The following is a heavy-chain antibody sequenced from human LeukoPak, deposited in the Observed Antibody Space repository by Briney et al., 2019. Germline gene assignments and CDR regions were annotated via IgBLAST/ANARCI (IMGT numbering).Heavy chain of an antibody. CDR3: ARDYYDTSGYFYGSNY. CDR2: ISVYSGNT. D-gene: IGHD3-22*01. CDR1: GYTFTSFA. V-gene: IGHV1-18*01. J-gene: IGHJ4*02. Sequence: GASVKVSCKASGYTFTSFAITWVRQAPGQGLEWMGWISVYSGNTHYPQKLQGRATMTTDTSTTTAYMELRSLRSDDTAVYYCARDYYDTSGYFYGSNYWGQGTLVTVSS.